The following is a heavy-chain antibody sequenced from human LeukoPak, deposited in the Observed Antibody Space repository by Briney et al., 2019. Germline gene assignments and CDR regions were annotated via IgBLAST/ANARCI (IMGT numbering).Heavy chain of an antibody. J-gene: IGHJ4*02. CDR2: ISGSGGST. V-gene: IGHV3-23*01. CDR3: ASSYSSSWYGGYYFDY. D-gene: IGHD6-13*01. CDR1: GFTFSSYA. Sequence: GGSLRLSCAASGFTFSSYAMSWVRQAPGKGLEWVSAISGSGGSTYYADSVKGRFTISRDKSKNTMYLQMNSLRAEDTAVYYCASSYSSSWYGGYYFDYWGQGTLVTVSS.